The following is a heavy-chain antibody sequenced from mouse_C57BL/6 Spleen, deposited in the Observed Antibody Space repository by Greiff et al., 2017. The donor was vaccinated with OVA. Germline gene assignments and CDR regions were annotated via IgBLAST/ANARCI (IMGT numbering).Heavy chain of an antibody. CDR2: ISSGSSTI. Sequence: EVKLMESGGGLVKPGGSLKLSCAASGFTFSDYGMHWVRQAPEKGLEWVAYISSGSSTIYYADTVKGRFTISRDNDKNTLFLQMTSLRSEDTAMYYCARPGYGNYGFAYWGQGTLVTVSA. CDR1: GFTFSDYG. J-gene: IGHJ3*01. V-gene: IGHV5-17*01. D-gene: IGHD2-10*02. CDR3: ARPGYGNYGFAY.